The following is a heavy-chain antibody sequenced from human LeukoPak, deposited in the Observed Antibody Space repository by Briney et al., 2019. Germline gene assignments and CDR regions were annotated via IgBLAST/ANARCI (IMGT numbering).Heavy chain of an antibody. CDR2: ISYIGST. D-gene: IGHD3-10*01. J-gene: IGHJ3*02. CDR3: ATDKISINAFDM. V-gene: IGHV4-59*01. Sequence: IGYISYIGSTNYNPSLKSRVTISVYTSKSQFSLKLSSVTAADTAVYYCATDKISINAFDMWGQGTLVTVSS.